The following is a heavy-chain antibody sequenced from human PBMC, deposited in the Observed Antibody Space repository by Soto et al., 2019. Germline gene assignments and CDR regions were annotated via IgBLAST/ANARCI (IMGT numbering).Heavy chain of an antibody. CDR3: ARAIRPITMTSLNWFDA. CDR1: GGSISSGSYS. V-gene: IGHV4-30-2*01. CDR2: IYHSGST. D-gene: IGHD3-22*01. J-gene: IGHJ5*02. Sequence: QLQLQESGSGLVKPSETLSLTCAVSGGSISSGSYSWSWIRQPPGKGLEWVGYIYHSGSTYSNPSLNARVTAAVERSKNRFSMNLNSVTAADTAVYYCARAIRPITMTSLNWFDAWAQGTLVTVSS.